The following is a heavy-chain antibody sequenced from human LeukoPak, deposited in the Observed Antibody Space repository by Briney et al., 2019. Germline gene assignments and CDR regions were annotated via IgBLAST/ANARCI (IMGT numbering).Heavy chain of an antibody. CDR3: ARAGMLGRRDGYTEYWYFDL. D-gene: IGHD5-24*01. V-gene: IGHV1-46*01. CDR2: INPSGGST. CDR1: GGTFSSYA. J-gene: IGHJ2*01. Sequence: ASVKVSCKASGGTFSSYAISWVRQAPGQGLEWMGIINPSGGSTSYAQKFQGRVTMTRDTSTSTVYMELSSLKSEDTAVYYCARAGMLGRRDGYTEYWYFDLWGRGTLVTVSS.